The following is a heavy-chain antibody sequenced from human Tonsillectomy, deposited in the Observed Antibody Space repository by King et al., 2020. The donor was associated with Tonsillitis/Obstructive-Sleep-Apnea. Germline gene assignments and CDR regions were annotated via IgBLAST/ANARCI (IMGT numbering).Heavy chain of an antibody. CDR1: GVSISSTSYQ. V-gene: IGHV4-39*01. CDR2: IFYSGST. CDR3: ARVQPDYYDDIGYPYYFDY. J-gene: IGHJ4*02. D-gene: IGHD3-22*01. Sequence: LQLQESGPGLVKPSETLSLTCTVSGVSISSTSYQWGWIRQPPGKGLEWIASIFYSGSTYYNPSLKSRVTISVDTSKNQISLKLSSVTAADTAVYYCARVQPDYYDDIGYPYYFDYWGQGTLVTVSS.